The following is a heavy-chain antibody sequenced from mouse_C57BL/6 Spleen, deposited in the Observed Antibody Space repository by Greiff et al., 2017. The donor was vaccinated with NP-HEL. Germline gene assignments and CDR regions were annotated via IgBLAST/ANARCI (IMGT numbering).Heavy chain of an antibody. CDR2: INHNNGGT. V-gene: IGHV1-26*01. J-gene: IGHJ4*01. Sequence: EVQLQQSGPELVKPGASVKISCKASGYTFTDYYMNWVKQSPGKSLEWIGDINHNNGGTSYNQKFKGKATLTVDKSSSTAYMELRSLTSEVSAVYSCARCGIYLDSPRAMDYWGQGTSVTVSS. CDR1: GYTFTDYY. D-gene: IGHD2-1*01. CDR3: ARCGIYLDSPRAMDY.